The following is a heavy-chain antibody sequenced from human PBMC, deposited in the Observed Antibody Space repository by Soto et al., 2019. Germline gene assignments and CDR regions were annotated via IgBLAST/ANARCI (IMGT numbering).Heavy chain of an antibody. CDR1: GGFISSGGDY. CDR3: ARAERLCYGRSCPPTDFDH. Sequence: HLQESGPGPVRPSETLSLTCTFSGGFISSGGDYWSWIRQHPGKGLDWIGNVFYNGRTSYNPSLKSRLRTSVDTSKSQFSQRLASATAADTDVYYRARAERLCYGRSCPPTDFDHWGQGTLVTVSS. J-gene: IGHJ4*02. V-gene: IGHV4-31*03. CDR2: VFYNGRT. D-gene: IGHD2-15*01.